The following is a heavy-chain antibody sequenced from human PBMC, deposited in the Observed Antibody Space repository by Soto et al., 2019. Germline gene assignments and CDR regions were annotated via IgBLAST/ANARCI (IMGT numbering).Heavy chain of an antibody. CDR3: ARDPGIVVVPAAMENWFDP. D-gene: IGHD2-2*01. J-gene: IGHJ5*02. CDR1: GYTFTSYG. CDR2: ISAYNGNT. V-gene: IGHV1-18*01. Sequence: QVQLVQSGAEVKKPGASVKVSCKASGYTFTSYGISWVRQAPGQGLEWMGWISAYNGNTNYAQKLQGRVTMTTDTSTSTAYMELRSLRSDDTAVYYCARDPGIVVVPAAMENWFDPWGQGTLVTVSS.